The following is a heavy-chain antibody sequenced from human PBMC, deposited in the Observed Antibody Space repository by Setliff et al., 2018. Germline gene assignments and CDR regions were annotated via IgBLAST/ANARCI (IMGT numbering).Heavy chain of an antibody. CDR1: GYTFNSYG. V-gene: IGHV1-18*01. J-gene: IGHJ4*02. CDR3: TRSRGPRVVLAADFDF. Sequence: ASVKVSCKASGYTFNSYGITWVRQAPGQGLEWMGWISPYSGKSNYAQKFQDRLTVTADTSTKTTYMELRSLTSDDTAVYFCTRSRGPRVVLAADFDFWGQGTLVTVSS. D-gene: IGHD3-16*01. CDR2: ISPYSGKS.